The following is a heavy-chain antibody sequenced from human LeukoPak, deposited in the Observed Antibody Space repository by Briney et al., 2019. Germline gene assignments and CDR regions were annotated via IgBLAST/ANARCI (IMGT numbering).Heavy chain of an antibody. J-gene: IGHJ4*02. Sequence: GASVKVSCKASGYTFNTYGIIWVRQAPGQGLEWMGWISAYNGDTTYARKLQGRVTLTTDASTSTAYMELRSLRSDDTAVYYCARESTGGSLDYWGQGTLVTVSS. V-gene: IGHV1-18*01. CDR1: GYTFNTYG. D-gene: IGHD2-8*02. CDR2: ISAYNGDT. CDR3: ARESTGGSLDY.